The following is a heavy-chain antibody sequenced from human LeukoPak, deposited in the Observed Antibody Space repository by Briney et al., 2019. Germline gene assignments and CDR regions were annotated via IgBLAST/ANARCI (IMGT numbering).Heavy chain of an antibody. J-gene: IGHJ6*02. CDR1: GFTFSSYS. D-gene: IGHD3-22*01. CDR2: ISSSSSYI. CDR3: ARVGRYYDSSGYYGSLYYYGMDV. Sequence: PGGSLRLSCAASGFTFSSYSMNWVRQAPGKGLEWVSSISSSSSYIYYADSVKGRFAISRDNAKNSLYLQMNSLRAEDTAVYYCARVGRYYDSSGYYGSLYYYGMDVWGQGTRSPSP. V-gene: IGHV3-21*01.